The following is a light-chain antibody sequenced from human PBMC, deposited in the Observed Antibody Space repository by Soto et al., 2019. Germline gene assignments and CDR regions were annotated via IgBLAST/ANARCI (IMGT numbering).Light chain of an antibody. Sequence: EIVMTQSPATLSVSPGERATLSCRASQSVSSNLAWYQQKPGQAPRLLIYGASTRATGVPARFSGSGSGTKFTLTISSLQSEDFAVYYCQQYKNWPSWTFGQGTKVEIK. CDR1: QSVSSN. V-gene: IGKV3-15*01. CDR3: QQYKNWPSWT. CDR2: GAS. J-gene: IGKJ1*01.